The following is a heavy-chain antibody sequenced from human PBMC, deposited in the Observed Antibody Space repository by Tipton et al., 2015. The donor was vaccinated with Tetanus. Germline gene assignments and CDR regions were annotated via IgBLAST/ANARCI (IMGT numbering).Heavy chain of an antibody. CDR1: GDSLRTGDRN. CDR3: ARANYDLPNKGPFDF. Sequence: GLVKPSETLSLTCTVSGDSLRTGDRNWSWIRQPPGKGLEWLAYNSSSGSTNSDYFLKSRITISRDKSKNQYSLSLSSVTAADTAVYFCARANYDLPNKGPFDFWGQGILVLVSS. V-gene: IGHV4-61*08. CDR2: NSSSGST. D-gene: IGHD3-3*01. J-gene: IGHJ4*02.